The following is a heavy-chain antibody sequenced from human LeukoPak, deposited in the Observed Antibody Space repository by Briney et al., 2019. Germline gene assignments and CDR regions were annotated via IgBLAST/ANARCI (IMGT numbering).Heavy chain of an antibody. CDR2: IYYSGSN. V-gene: IGHV4-59*01. CDR1: GGSISSYY. J-gene: IGHJ3*02. Sequence: PSETLSLTCTVSGGSISSYYWSWIRQPPGKGLEWIGYIYYSGSNNYNPSLKSRVTISVDTSKNQFSLKLSSVTAADTAVYYCARDLAKGHAFDIWGQGTMVTVSS. CDR3: ARDLAKGHAFDI.